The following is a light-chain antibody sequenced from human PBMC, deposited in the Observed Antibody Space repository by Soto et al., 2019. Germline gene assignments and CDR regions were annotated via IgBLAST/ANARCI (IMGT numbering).Light chain of an antibody. CDR3: SSYTSSREV. CDR2: EVS. CDR1: SSDVGGYNY. Sequence: QPASVSGSPGQSITISCTGTSSDVGGYNYVSWYQQHPGKAPKLMIYEVSNRPSGVSNRFSGSKSGNTASLTISGLQAEDEADYYCSSYTSSREVFGGGTKLTVL. J-gene: IGLJ2*01. V-gene: IGLV2-14*01.